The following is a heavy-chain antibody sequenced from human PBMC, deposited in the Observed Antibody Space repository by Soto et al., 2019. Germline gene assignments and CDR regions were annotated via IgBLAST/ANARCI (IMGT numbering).Heavy chain of an antibody. CDR2: ISSSSSTI. V-gene: IGHV3-48*01. CDR1: GFTFSSYS. Sequence: EVQLVESGGGLVQPGGSLRISCAASGFTFSSYSMNWVRQAPGKGLEWVSYISSSSSTIYYADSVKGRFTISRDNAKNSLYLQMNSLRAEDTAVYYCARDLNLGSFDYWGQGTLVTVSS. J-gene: IGHJ4*02. CDR3: ARDLNLGSFDY.